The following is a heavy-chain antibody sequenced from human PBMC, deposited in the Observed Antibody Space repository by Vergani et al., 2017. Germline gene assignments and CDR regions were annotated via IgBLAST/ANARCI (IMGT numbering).Heavy chain of an antibody. V-gene: IGHV3-30*12. D-gene: IGHD2-21*02. J-gene: IGHJ4*02. CDR3: AKDPYCGGDCYSDRPDY. CDR1: GFTFSSYG. CDR2: ISYDGSNK. Sequence: QLVQSGPEVKKPGTSVKVSCKASGFTFSSYGMHWVRQAPGKGLEWVAVISYDGSNKYYADSVKGRFTISRDNSKNTLYLQMNSLRAEDTAVYYCAKDPYCGGDCYSDRPDYWGQGTLVTVSS.